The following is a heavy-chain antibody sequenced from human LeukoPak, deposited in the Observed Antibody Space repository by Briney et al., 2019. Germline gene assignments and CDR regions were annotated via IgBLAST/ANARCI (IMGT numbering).Heavy chain of an antibody. Sequence: PGGSLRLSCAASGFTFSSYEMNWVRQAPGKGLEWVSYISSSGSTIYYADSVKGRFTISRDNAKNTLYLQMNSLRAEDTAVYYCARDETFRYCSSTSFQNLGYYYGMDVWGEGTTVTHSS. CDR3: ARDETFRYCSSTSFQNLGYYYGMDV. J-gene: IGHJ6*01. V-gene: IGHV3-48*03. CDR1: GFTFSSYE. CDR2: ISSSGSTI. D-gene: IGHD2-2*01.